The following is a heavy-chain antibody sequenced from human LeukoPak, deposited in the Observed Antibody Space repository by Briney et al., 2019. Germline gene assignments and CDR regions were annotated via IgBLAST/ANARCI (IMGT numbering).Heavy chain of an antibody. J-gene: IGHJ4*02. Sequence: GGSLRLSCAASGFTFSSYAMHWVRQAPGKGLEYVSAISSNGGSTYYANSVKGRFTISRDNSKNTLYLQMGSLRAEDMAVYYCARGGQLRFLEWLPPSYWGQGTLVTVSS. V-gene: IGHV3-64*01. CDR3: ARGGQLRFLEWLPPSY. CDR1: GFTFSSYA. CDR2: ISSNGGST. D-gene: IGHD3-3*01.